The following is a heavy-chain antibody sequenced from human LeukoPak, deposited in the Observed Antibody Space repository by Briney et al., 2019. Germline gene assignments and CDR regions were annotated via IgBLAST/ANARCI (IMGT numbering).Heavy chain of an antibody. D-gene: IGHD3-16*02. CDR1: GFTFSDYY. J-gene: IGHJ4*02. CDR2: ISSSGSTI. Sequence: GGSLRLSCAASGFTFSDYYMSWIRQAPGKGLEWVSYISSSGSTIYYADSVKGRFTISRDNAKNSLYLQMNSLRDEDAAVYYCARDGYDYVWGSYRYTGRPDYWGQGTLVTVSS. CDR3: ARDGYDYVWGSYRYTGRPDY. V-gene: IGHV3-11*04.